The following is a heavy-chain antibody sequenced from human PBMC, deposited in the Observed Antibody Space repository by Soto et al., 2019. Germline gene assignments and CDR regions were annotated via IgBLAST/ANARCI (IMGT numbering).Heavy chain of an antibody. CDR1: GYSFTSYW. V-gene: IGHV5-51*01. CDR3: ATSLPGYCSGGSCYTNNFDY. Sequence: GESLKISCKGSGYSFTSYWIGWVRQMPAKGLEWMGIIYPGDSDTRYSPSFQGQVTISADKSISTAYLQWSSLKASDTAMYYCATSLPGYCSGGSCYTNNFDYWGQGTLVTVSS. CDR2: IYPGDSDT. D-gene: IGHD2-15*01. J-gene: IGHJ4*02.